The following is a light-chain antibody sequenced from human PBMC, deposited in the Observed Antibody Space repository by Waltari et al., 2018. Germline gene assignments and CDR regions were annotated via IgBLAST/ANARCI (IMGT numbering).Light chain of an antibody. CDR3: SSYAGSSVA. Sequence: QSALTQPRSVSGSPGQSVPISCSGSNRAVGGYNSVSWYQQHPGKAPKLMISDVTKRPSGVPDRFSGSKSGNTASLTISGLQAEDEADYYCSSYAGSSVAFGGGTKLTVL. CDR1: NRAVGGYNS. J-gene: IGLJ2*01. V-gene: IGLV2-11*01. CDR2: DVT.